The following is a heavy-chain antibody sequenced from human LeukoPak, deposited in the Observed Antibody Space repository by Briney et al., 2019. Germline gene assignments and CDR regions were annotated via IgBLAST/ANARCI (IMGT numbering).Heavy chain of an antibody. Sequence: SVEVSCKASGDTFSSYAISWVRQAPGQGLEWMGGIIPIFGTANYAQKFQGRVTIIADESTSTAYMELSSLRSEDTAVYYCARAPYYDFWSGYNRFDYWGQGTLVTVSS. J-gene: IGHJ4*02. V-gene: IGHV1-69*13. CDR2: IIPIFGTA. CDR3: ARAPYYDFWSGYNRFDY. CDR1: GDTFSSYA. D-gene: IGHD3-3*01.